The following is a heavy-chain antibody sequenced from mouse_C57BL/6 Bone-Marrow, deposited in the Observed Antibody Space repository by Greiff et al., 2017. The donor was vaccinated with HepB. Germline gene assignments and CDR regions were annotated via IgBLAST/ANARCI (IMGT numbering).Heavy chain of an antibody. CDR2: IYPRSGNT. Sequence: LVESGAELARPGASVKLSCKASGYTFTSYGISWVKQRTGQGLEWIGEIYPRSGNTYYNEKFKGKATLTADKSSSTAYMELRSLTSEDSAVYFCARSRGAYYSNYGFAYWGQGTLVTVSA. V-gene: IGHV1-81*01. CDR3: ARSRGAYYSNYGFAY. J-gene: IGHJ3*01. CDR1: GYTFTSYG. D-gene: IGHD2-5*01.